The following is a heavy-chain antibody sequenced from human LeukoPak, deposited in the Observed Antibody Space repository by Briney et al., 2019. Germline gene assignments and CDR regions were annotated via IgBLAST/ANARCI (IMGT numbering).Heavy chain of an antibody. V-gene: IGHV1-2*02. CDR1: RYTFTGYY. J-gene: IGHJ3*02. CDR2: INPNSGGS. D-gene: IGHD3-10*01. Sequence: ASVKVSCKASRYTFTGYYMHWVRQAPGQGPEWMGWINPNSGGSSYAQNLQGRVIMTRDTSISTAYMELIGLRSDDTAFYDCARGNYFGSASHSGAAFDIWGQGTMVTVSS. CDR3: ARGNYFGSASHSGAAFDI.